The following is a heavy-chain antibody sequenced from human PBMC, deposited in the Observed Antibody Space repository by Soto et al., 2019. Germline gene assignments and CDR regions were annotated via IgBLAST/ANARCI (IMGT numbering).Heavy chain of an antibody. CDR2: IKQDGSEK. CDR3: ARAPTYGDSYYYYYYMDV. CDR1: GFSFSSYG. J-gene: IGHJ6*03. D-gene: IGHD4-17*01. V-gene: IGHV3-7*01. Sequence: GGLLRLSCAASGFSFSSYGMSWVRQAPGKGLEWVANIKQDGSEKCYVDSVKGRFTISRDNAKNSLYLQMNSLRAEDTAVYYCARAPTYGDSYYYYYYMDVWGKGTTVTVS.